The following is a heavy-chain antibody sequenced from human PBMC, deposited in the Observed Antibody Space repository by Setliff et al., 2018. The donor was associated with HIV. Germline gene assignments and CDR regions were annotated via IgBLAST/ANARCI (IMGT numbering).Heavy chain of an antibody. CDR1: TFTFSSYS. V-gene: IGHV3-21*04. CDR2: ISSGGDYM. Sequence: NPGGSLRLSCEVSTFTFSSYSMNWVRQAPGKGLEWIASISSGGDYMYVSDSLKGRFTISRDNAKKSLFLQMNSLRAEDTAVYYCARVPRGDYAENWGQGTLVTVSS. J-gene: IGHJ4*02. D-gene: IGHD4-17*01. CDR3: ARVPRGDYAEN.